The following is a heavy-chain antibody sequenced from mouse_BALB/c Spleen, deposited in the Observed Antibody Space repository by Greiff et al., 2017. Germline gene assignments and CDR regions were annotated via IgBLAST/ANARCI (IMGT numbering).Heavy chain of an antibody. CDR1: GFSLTSYG. D-gene: IGHD2-2*01. CDR3: AREDGYDDWYFDV. J-gene: IGHJ1*01. Sequence: VKLMESGPGLVAPSQSLSITCTVSGFSLTSYGVHWVRQPPGKGLEWLGVIWAGGSTNYNSALMSRLSISKDNSKSQVFLKMNSLQTDDTAMYYCAREDGYDDWYFDVWGAGTTVTVSS. V-gene: IGHV2-9*02. CDR2: IWAGGST.